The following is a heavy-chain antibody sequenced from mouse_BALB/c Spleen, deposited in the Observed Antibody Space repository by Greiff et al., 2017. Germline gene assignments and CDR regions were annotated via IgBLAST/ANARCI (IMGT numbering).Heavy chain of an antibody. CDR2: INPNNGGT. CDR3: AREEGYYYGTSYLGY. D-gene: IGHD1-1*01. J-gene: IGHJ4*01. Sequence: VQLQQSGPELVKPGASVKIPCKASGYTFTDYNMDWVKQSPGKSLEWIGDINPNNGGTIYNQKFKGKATLTVDKSSSTAYMELRSLTSEDTAVYDYAREEGYYYGTSYLGYWGQGTSVTVSA. CDR1: GYTFTDYN. V-gene: IGHV1-18*01.